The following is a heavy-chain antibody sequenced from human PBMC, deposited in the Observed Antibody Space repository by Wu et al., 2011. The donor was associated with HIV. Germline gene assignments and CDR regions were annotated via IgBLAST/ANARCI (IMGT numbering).Heavy chain of an antibody. CDR3: ARDPNYYDSSGYLEGPHWFDP. V-gene: IGHV1-8*02. CDR1: GYTFTSYD. CDR2: MNPNSGNT. J-gene: IGHJ5*02. D-gene: IGHD3-22*01. Sequence: VQLVQSGAEVKKPGASVKVSCKASGYTFTSYDINWVRQATGQGLEWMGWMNPNSGNTDYAQKFQGRVTMTTDTSTSTAYMELRSLRSDDTAVYYCARDPNYYDSSGYLEGPHWFDPWGQGTLVTVSS.